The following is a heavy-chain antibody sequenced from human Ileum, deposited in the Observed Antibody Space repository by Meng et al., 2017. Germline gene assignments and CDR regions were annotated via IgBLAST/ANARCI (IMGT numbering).Heavy chain of an antibody. CDR3: ARDHMGSLDY. CDR2: AST. Sequence: VPLQESGPGLVGPSEPLSLLCTVSGGSVSRAGYQWGWIRQPPGKGLEWIGYASTNYNPSLKSRVTISLDTSRNQFSLSLSSVTAADTAVHYCARDHMGSLDYWGQGILVTVSS. V-gene: IGHV4-61*08. CDR1: GGSVSRAGYQ. D-gene: IGHD1-26*01. J-gene: IGHJ4*02.